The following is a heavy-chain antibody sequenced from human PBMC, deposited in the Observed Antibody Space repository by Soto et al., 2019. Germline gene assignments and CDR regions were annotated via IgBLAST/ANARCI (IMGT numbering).Heavy chain of an antibody. CDR1: GYTFTTYG. Sequence: ASVKVSCKASGYTFTTYGFNWVRQAPGQGLEWMGWISPYNGDTNYAQNFQGRVTLTTDTSTSTAYMELRSLTSDDTAIYYCARTPRAKMILFEAATRLDYWGQGTLVTVSS. CDR3: ARTPRAKMILFEAATRLDY. D-gene: IGHD2-15*01. CDR2: ISPYNGDT. V-gene: IGHV1-18*04. J-gene: IGHJ4*02.